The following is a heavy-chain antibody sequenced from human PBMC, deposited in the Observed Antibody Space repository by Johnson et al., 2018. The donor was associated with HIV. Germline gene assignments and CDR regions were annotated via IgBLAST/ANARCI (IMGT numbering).Heavy chain of an antibody. CDR1: GFTFSDYY. D-gene: IGHD1-26*01. CDR2: ISSIGSTI. Sequence: QEQLVESGGGLVQPGGSLRLSCAASGFTFSDYYMSWIRQAPGKGLEWVSYISSIGSTIYYADSVKGRFIISRDNAKNSLYLQMNSLRAEDTAVYYCARETAGATNDAFDIWGQGTMVTVSS. CDR3: ARETAGATNDAFDI. V-gene: IGHV3-11*04. J-gene: IGHJ3*02.